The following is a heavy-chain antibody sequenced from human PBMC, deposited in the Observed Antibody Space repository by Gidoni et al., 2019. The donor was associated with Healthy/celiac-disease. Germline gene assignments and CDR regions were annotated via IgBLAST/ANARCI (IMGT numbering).Heavy chain of an antibody. CDR1: GGSLSSGAYY. J-gene: IGHJ4*02. CDR3: ARGGSSWFFFDY. CDR2: IYYSGST. D-gene: IGHD6-13*01. V-gene: IGHV4-30-4*01. Sequence: QVQLQESGPGLVKPSQTLSLTCTVSGGSLSSGAYYWSWIRQPPGKGLEWIGYIYYSGSTYYNPSLKSRVTISVDTSKNQFSLKLSSVTAADTAVYYCARGGSSWFFFDYWGQGTLVTVSS.